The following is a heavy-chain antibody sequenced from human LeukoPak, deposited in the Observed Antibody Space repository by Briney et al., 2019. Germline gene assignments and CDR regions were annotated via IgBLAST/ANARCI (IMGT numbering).Heavy chain of an antibody. CDR2: IRCDGSNK. CDR3: AKDRAPGTFDY. V-gene: IGHV3-30*02. CDR1: GFTFSSYG. Sequence: PGGSLRLSCAASGFTFSSYGMHWVRQAPGKGLEWVAFIRCDGSNKYYADSVKGRFTISRDNSKNTLYLQMNSLRAEDTAVYYCAKDRAPGTFDYWGQGTLVTVSS. D-gene: IGHD3-10*01. J-gene: IGHJ4*02.